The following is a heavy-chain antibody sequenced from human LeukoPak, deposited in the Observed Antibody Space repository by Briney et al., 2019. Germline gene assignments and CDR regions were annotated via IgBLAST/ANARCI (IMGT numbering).Heavy chain of an antibody. Sequence: TGGSLRLSCAASGFTFSSYGMHWVRQAPGKGLEWVAFIRYDGSNKYYAGSVKGRFTISRDNSKNTLYLQMNSLRAEDTAVYYCAKDVFNYDFWSGYSYAFGYWGQGTLVTVSS. CDR3: AKDVFNYDFWSGYSYAFGY. J-gene: IGHJ4*02. V-gene: IGHV3-30*02. CDR2: IRYDGSNK. CDR1: GFTFSSYG. D-gene: IGHD3-3*01.